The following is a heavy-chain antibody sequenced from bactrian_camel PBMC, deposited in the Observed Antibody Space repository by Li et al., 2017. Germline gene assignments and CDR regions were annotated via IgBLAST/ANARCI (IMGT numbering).Heavy chain of an antibody. CDR2: IYMGADST. J-gene: IGHJ4*01. V-gene: IGHV3-3*01. Sequence: HVQLVESGGGSVQAGGSLRLSCAAPGSTYVSNCMEWFRQAPGQEREGIASIYMGADSTYYADSVKGRFTISQDSAKNTVYLQMNSLKPEDTAVYSCKTQPLVKAGCDYSGQGTQVTVS. CDR3: KTQPLVKAGCDY. D-gene: IGHD6*01. CDR1: GSTYVSNC.